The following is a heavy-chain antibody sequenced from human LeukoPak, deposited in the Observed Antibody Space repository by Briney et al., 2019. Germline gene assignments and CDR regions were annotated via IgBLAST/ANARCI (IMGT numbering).Heavy chain of an antibody. CDR2: ISYIGLT. V-gene: IGHV4-30-4*01. CDR1: GGSISSGDYY. J-gene: IGHJ4*02. D-gene: IGHD5-12*01. CDR3: ARDRSGYDHLDY. Sequence: SETLSLTCTVSGGSISSGDYYWSWIRQPPGKGLEWIGYISYIGLTSYSPSLKSRVTISVDTSRNQFPLKLNSVTAADSAVYYCARDRSGYDHLDYWGQGTLVTVSS.